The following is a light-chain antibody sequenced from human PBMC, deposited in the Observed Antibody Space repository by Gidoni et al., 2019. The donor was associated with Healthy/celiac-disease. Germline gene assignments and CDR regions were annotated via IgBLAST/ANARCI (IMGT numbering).Light chain of an antibody. CDR1: NIGSKS. J-gene: IGLJ3*02. Sequence: SYVLNQPPSVSVAPGKTARSTCGGNNIGSKSVHWYQQKPGQAPVLVIYYDSDRPSGIPARFSGSNAGNTATLTISRVEAGDEADYCCQVWDSSSDHRVFGGGTKLTVL. CDR2: YDS. CDR3: QVWDSSSDHRV. V-gene: IGLV3-21*04.